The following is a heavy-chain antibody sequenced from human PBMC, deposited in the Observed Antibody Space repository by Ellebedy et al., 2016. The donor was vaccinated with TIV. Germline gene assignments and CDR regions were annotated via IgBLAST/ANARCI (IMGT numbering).Heavy chain of an antibody. Sequence: GESLKISCAASGFTFSSFAMSWVRQAPGKGLEWVSHFSDNTYYADSARGRFTISRDNSKKTLSLQMNSLSTDDTAAYYCARGRGGGSDSSTPRYYFDYWGQGTLVTASS. CDR2: FSDNT. V-gene: IGHV3-23*01. CDR3: ARGRGGGSDSSTPRYYFDY. D-gene: IGHD2-2*01. J-gene: IGHJ4*02. CDR1: GFTFSSFA.